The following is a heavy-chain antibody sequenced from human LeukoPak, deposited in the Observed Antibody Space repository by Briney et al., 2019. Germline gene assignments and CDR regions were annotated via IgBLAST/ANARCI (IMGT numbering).Heavy chain of an antibody. CDR3: ASSIVVVTAYDAFDI. J-gene: IGHJ3*02. V-gene: IGHV4-61*02. CDR2: IFTTGST. CDR1: GGSISSGSYY. D-gene: IGHD2-21*02. Sequence: SETLSLTCTVSGGSISSGSYYWSWIRQPAGEGLEWIGRIFTTGSTNYNPSLKSRVTISVDTSKTQFSLMLTSVTAADTAVYYCASSIVVVTAYDAFDIWGQGTMVTVSS.